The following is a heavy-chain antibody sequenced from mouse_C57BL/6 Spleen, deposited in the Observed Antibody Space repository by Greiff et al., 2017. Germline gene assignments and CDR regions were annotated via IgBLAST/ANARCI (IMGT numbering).Heavy chain of an antibody. CDR1: GYTFTDYE. CDR3: TRTGAGYGTFAY. V-gene: IGHV1-15*01. Sequence: QVQLQQSGAELVRPGASVTLSCKASGYTFTDYEMHWVKQTPVHGLEWIGAIDPETGGTASNQKFKGKAILTADKSSSTAYMELRSLTSEDSAGYYCTRTGAGYGTFAYWGQGTLVTVSA. D-gene: IGHD3-2*02. J-gene: IGHJ3*01. CDR2: IDPETGGT.